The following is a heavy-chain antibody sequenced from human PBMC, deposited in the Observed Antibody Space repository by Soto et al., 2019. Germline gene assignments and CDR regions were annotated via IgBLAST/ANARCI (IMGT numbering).Heavy chain of an antibody. J-gene: IGHJ3*02. CDR2: IKQDGSEK. Sequence: GGSLRLSCAASGFTFSSYWMSWVRQAPGKGLEWVANIKQDGSEKYYVYSVKGRFTISRDNAKNSLYLQMNILRAEDTAVYYCSRDRYYDSSGYIDAFDIWGQGTMVTVSS. CDR1: GFTFSSYW. CDR3: SRDRYYDSSGYIDAFDI. D-gene: IGHD3-22*01. V-gene: IGHV3-7*01.